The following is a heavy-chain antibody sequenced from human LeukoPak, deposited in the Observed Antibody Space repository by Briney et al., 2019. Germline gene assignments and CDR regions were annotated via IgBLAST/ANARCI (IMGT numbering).Heavy chain of an antibody. D-gene: IGHD5-12*01. Sequence: SETLSLTCTVSGGSISSYYWSWIRQPPGKGLEWIGYIYYSGSTYYNPSLKSRVTISVDTSKNQFSLKLSSVTAADTAVYYCARWAYSGFLNWFDPWGQGTLVTVSS. J-gene: IGHJ5*02. CDR1: GGSISSYY. V-gene: IGHV4-30-4*01. CDR2: IYYSGST. CDR3: ARWAYSGFLNWFDP.